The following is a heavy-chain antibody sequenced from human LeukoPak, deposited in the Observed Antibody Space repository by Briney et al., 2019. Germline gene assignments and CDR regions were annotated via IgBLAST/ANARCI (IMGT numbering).Heavy chain of an antibody. V-gene: IGHV3-53*01. Sequence: GGSLRLSCAASGFTVSSNYMSWVRQAPGKGLEWVSVIYSGGSTYYADSVKGRFTISRDNSKNTLYLQMNSLRAEDTAVYYCARDIGYSSPYYFDYWGQGTLVTVSS. CDR1: GFTVSSNY. CDR3: ARDIGYSSPYYFDY. D-gene: IGHD6-13*01. CDR2: IYSGGST. J-gene: IGHJ4*02.